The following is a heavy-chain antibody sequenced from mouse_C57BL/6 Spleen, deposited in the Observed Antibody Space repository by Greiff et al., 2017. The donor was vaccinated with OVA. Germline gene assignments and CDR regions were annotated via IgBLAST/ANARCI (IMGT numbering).Heavy chain of an antibody. CDR1: GFTFSDYY. V-gene: IGHV5-16*01. Sequence: EVKLVESEGGLVQPGSSMKLSCTASGFTFSDYYMAWVRQVPEKGLEWVANINYDGSSTYYLDSLKSRFIISRDNAKNILYLQMSSLKSEDTATYYCARSPDYFDYWGQGTTLTVSS. CDR3: ARSPDYFDY. CDR2: INYDGSST. J-gene: IGHJ2*01.